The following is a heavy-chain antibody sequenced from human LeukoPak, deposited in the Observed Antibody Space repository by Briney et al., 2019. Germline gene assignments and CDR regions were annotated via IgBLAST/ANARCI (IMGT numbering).Heavy chain of an antibody. Sequence: SETLSLTCTVSGGSISSGSYYWSWIRQPAGKGLEWIGRIYTSGSTNYNPSLKSRVTISVDTSKNQFSLKLSSVTAADTAVYYCAGESSGWYTVIFDYWGQGTLVTVSS. J-gene: IGHJ4*02. CDR1: GGSISSGSYY. CDR2: IYTSGST. V-gene: IGHV4-61*02. CDR3: AGESSGWYTVIFDY. D-gene: IGHD6-19*01.